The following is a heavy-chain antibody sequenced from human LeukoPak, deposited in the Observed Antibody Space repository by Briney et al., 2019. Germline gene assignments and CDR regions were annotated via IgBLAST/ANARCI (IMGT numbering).Heavy chain of an antibody. V-gene: IGHV4-4*02. CDR3: TRVISGSYYAHSYVWFDP. Sequence: SETLSLTCAVSGGSISSSNWWSWVRQPPGKGLEWIGEIYHSGSTNYNPSLKSRVTISVDTSKNQFSLKLSSVTAADTVVYYCTRVISGSYYAHSYVWFDPWGQGTLVTVSS. J-gene: IGHJ5*02. D-gene: IGHD1-26*01. CDR2: IYHSGST. CDR1: GGSISSSNW.